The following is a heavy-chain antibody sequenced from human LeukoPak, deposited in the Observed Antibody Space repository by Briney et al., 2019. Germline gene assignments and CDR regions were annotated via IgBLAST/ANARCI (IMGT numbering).Heavy chain of an antibody. CDR2: VKSKTDGGTT. J-gene: IGHJ4*02. Sequence: GGSLRLSCAASGFTFSSAWMNWVRQAPGKGLEWVGRVKSKTDGGTTDYAAPVKGRLTISRDDSKNTLYLQMNSLKTEDTAVYYCTTDSYYDSSGYYVNWGQGTLVTVSS. CDR3: TTDSYYDSSGYYVN. CDR1: GFTFSSAW. D-gene: IGHD3-22*01. V-gene: IGHV3-15*07.